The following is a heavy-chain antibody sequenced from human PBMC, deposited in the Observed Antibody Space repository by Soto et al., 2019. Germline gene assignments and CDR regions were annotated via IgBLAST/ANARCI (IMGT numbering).Heavy chain of an antibody. D-gene: IGHD4-4*01. J-gene: IGHJ6*02. CDR2: IYPGDSDT. V-gene: IGHV5-51*01. CDR1: GYSFTSYW. CDR3: ARWGTVTTASYYYYYGMDV. Sequence: GESLKISCKGSGYSFTSYWIVWVRQMPGKGLEWMGIIYPGDSDTRYSPSFQGQVTISADKSISTAYLQWSSLKASDTAMYYCARWGTVTTASYYYYYGMDVWGQGTTVTVSS.